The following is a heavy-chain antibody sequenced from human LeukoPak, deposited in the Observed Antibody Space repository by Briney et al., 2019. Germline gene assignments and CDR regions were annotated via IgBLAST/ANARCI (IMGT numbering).Heavy chain of an antibody. J-gene: IGHJ5*02. V-gene: IGHV1-2*02. D-gene: IGHD3-3*01. CDR2: INPNSGGT. CDR1: GYTFTGYY. CDR3: ARVERVHPTYSDFWSGPDWFDP. Sequence: ASVKVSCKASGYTFTGYYIHWGRQAPGQGLESMGWINPNSGGTNYQGRVTMTRDTSISTAYMELSRLRSDGTAVYYCARVERVHPTYSDFWSGPDWFDPWGQGTLVTVSS.